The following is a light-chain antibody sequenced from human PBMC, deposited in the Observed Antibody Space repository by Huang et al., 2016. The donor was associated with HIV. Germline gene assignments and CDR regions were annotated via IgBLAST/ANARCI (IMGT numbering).Light chain of an antibody. Sequence: EIVMTQSPATLSVSPGERATLSCRASQSVAKHFAWYQQKPGQAPRLLIYGASTRATGIPARFSVSGSGTEFTLTISSLQSEDFAVYYCHHYSNWPPTWTFGQGTKVEIK. CDR3: HHYSNWPPTWT. CDR2: GAS. V-gene: IGKV3-15*01. CDR1: QSVAKH. J-gene: IGKJ1*01.